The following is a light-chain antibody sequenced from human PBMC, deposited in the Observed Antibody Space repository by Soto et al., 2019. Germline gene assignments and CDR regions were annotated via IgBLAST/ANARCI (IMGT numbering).Light chain of an antibody. V-gene: IGLV9-49*01. CDR3: GADHGSGSNLVL. CDR1: SSYSNYK. CDR2: VGTGGIVG. Sequence: QLVLTQPPSASASLGASVTLTCTLSSSYSNYKVDWYQQRPGKGPRFVMRVGTGGIVGSKGDGIPDRFSVLGSGLNRYLTIKNIQEEDESDYHCGADHGSGSNLVLFGGGTKLTVL. J-gene: IGLJ2*01.